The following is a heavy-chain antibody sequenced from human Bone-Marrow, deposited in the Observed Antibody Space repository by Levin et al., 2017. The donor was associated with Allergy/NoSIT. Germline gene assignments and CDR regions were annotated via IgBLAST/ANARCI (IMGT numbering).Heavy chain of an antibody. CDR2: ISGSGGST. V-gene: IGHV3-23*01. Sequence: PGGSLRLSCAASGFTFSSYAMSWVRQAPGKGLEWVSAISGSGGSTYYADSVKGRFTISRDNSKNTLYLQMNSLRAEDTAVYYCATKGDSTTSVYYYYDMDVWGQGTTVTVSS. J-gene: IGHJ6*02. CDR3: ATKGDSTTSVYYYYDMDV. D-gene: IGHD4-11*01. CDR1: GFTFSSYA.